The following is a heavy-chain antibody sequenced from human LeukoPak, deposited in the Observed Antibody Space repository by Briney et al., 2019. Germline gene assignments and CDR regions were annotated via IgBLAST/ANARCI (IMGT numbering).Heavy chain of an antibody. J-gene: IGHJ6*03. V-gene: IGHV1-18*01. Sequence: ASVKLSCKGSGYTFTSHGISRERHAPGQGLEWLGWTNPYNHYTYYARGLHGRVIMTTDASTSTAPMELRSLRSDGTAVYYFARWGLVAPGTYYYYHMDGWCKGTTVIDCS. CDR3: ARWGLVAPGTYYYYHMDG. CDR2: TNPYNHYT. CDR1: GYTFTSHG. D-gene: IGHD5-12*01.